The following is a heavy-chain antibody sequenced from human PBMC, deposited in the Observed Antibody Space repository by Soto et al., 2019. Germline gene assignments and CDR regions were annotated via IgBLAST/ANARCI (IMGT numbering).Heavy chain of an antibody. Sequence: GGSLRLSCVASGFTFSSYTMSWVRQAPGKGLEWVSGISGSGVSTYYADSVKGRFTISRDNSKNTLYLQMNSLRAEDTALYYCVKIYYYDKDWGQGTLVTVSS. D-gene: IGHD3-22*01. V-gene: IGHV3-23*01. J-gene: IGHJ4*02. CDR3: VKIYYYDKD. CDR1: GFTFSSYT. CDR2: ISGSGVST.